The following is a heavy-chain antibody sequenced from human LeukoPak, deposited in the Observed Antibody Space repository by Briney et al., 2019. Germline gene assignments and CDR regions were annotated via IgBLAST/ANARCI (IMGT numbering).Heavy chain of an antibody. CDR3: ARLAAAGKVNYYYYYMDV. D-gene: IGHD6-13*01. CDR1: GYSFTSYW. J-gene: IGHJ6*03. CDR2: IYPGDSDT. V-gene: IGHV5-51*01. Sequence: GESLKISCKTSGYSFTSYWIGWVRQMPGKGLEWMGIIYPGDSDTRYSPSFQGQVTISADKSISTAYLQWSSLKASDTAMYYCARLAAAGKVNYYYYYMDVWGKGTTVTISS.